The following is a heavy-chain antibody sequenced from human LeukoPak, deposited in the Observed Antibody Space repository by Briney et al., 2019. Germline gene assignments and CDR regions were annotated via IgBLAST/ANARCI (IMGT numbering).Heavy chain of an antibody. CDR2: MSGSGEIT. CDR3: AGRDYYGSGSYDY. J-gene: IGHJ4*02. V-gene: IGHV3-23*01. CDR1: GFTFSSYT. Sequence: GGSLRLSCAASGFTFSSYTMSWVRQAPGKGLEWVSAMSGSGEITHYADSVKGRFTISRDNSKNTLYLQMSSLRAEDTAVYYCAGRDYYGSGSYDYWGQGTPVTVSS. D-gene: IGHD3-10*01.